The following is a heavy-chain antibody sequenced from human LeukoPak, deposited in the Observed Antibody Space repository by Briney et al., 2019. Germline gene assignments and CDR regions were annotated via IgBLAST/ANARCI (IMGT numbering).Heavy chain of an antibody. CDR2: ISSSSSYI. CDR3: ARGYGSGKKLINYYYYYMDV. CDR1: GFTFSSYS. V-gene: IGHV3-21*01. Sequence: GRSLRLSCAASGFTFSSYSMNWVRQAPGKGLEWVSSISSSSSYIYYADSVKGRFTISRDNAKNSLYLQMNSLRAEDTAVYYCARGYGSGKKLINYYYYYMDVWGKGTTVTVSS. D-gene: IGHD3-10*01. J-gene: IGHJ6*03.